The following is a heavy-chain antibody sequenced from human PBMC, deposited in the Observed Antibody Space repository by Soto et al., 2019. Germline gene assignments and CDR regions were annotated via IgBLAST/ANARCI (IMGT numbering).Heavy chain of an antibody. D-gene: IGHD4-17*01. CDR3: ARDLKNDSGDYIVLDALDV. V-gene: IGHV4-31*01. CDR2: SSDSGNT. CDR1: GGSINGGNYD. J-gene: IGHJ3*01. Sequence: QVQLQEAGPGLGKPSQTLSLTCTVTGGSINGGNYDWSWIRQLPGKGLEWIGYSSDSGNTFYTTFMASPLTVSLDTSQNSFTLELSSVTAADTAIYYCARDLKNDSGDYIVLDALDVWCHGTMVTVSS.